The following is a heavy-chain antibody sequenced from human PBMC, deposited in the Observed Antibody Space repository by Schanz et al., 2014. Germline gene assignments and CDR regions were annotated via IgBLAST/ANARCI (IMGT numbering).Heavy chain of an antibody. D-gene: IGHD1-26*01. CDR1: GDSISSAY. CDR2: IYYRGNT. J-gene: IGHJ5*02. CDR3: ARVPEPGWFDP. Sequence: QVQLQESGPGLVEPSQTLSLTCTVSGDSISSAYWSWIRQHPGKGLEWIGFIYYRGNTYYNPSLKSRVSISLDPSKTQFFLNLNSLTAADTAVYYCARVPEPGWFDPWRQGTLVTVSS. V-gene: IGHV4-31*03.